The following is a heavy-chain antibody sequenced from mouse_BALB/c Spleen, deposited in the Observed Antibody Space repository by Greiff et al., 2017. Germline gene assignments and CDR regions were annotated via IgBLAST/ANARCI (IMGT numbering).Heavy chain of an antibody. CDR2: ISSGGSYT. CDR3: ARGGDYDEAWAWFAY. CDR1: GFTFSSYA. Sequence: EVKLVESGGGLVQPGGSLKLSCAASGFTFSSYAMSWVRQSPEKRLEWVAEISSGGSYTYYPDTVTGRFTISRDNAKNTLYLEMSSLRSEDTAMYYCARGGDYDEAWAWFAYWGQGTLVTVSA. V-gene: IGHV5-9-4*01. D-gene: IGHD2-4*01. J-gene: IGHJ3*01.